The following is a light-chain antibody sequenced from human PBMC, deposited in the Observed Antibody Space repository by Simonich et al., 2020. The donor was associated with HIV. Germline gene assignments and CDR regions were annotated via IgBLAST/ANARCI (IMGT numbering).Light chain of an antibody. CDR1: RNVASN. V-gene: IGKV3-15*01. Sequence: EIVMTQSPATLSVSPGERATLSCRASRNVASNLAWYQQKPGKAPRLLIYAASSRATGIPARFSGSGFGTEFTLTISSIQSEDFAVYSCQQYNNWPSPFTFGPGTKVDIK. CDR2: AAS. CDR3: QQYNNWPSPFT. J-gene: IGKJ3*01.